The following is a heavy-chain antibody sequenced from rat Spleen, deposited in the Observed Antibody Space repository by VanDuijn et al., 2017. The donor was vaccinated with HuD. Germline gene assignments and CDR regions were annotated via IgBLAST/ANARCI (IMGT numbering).Heavy chain of an antibody. J-gene: IGHJ2*01. V-gene: IGHV5-29*01. CDR1: GFTLSDYY. CDR2: INYDGSST. Sequence: EVQLVESDGGLVQPGRSLKLSCAASGFTLSDYYMAWVRQAPTKGLEWVATINYDGSSTYYRDSVKGRFTISRDNAKSTLYLQMDSLKSEDTATYYCARSVFDYWGQGVMVTVSS. CDR3: ARSVFDY.